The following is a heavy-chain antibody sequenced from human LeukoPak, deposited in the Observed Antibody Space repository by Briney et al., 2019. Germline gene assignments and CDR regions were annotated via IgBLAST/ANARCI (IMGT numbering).Heavy chain of an antibody. D-gene: IGHD6-13*01. J-gene: IGHJ4*02. Sequence: PGGSLRLSCAAPGFTFSDYYMSWIRQAPGKGLEWVSYISSTGSTIYYADSVKGRFTISRDNAKNSLYLQMNSLRAEDTAVYYCARGASGSWQTRGYFDYWGQGTLVTVSS. CDR1: GFTFSDYY. CDR2: ISSTGSTI. V-gene: IGHV3-11*01. CDR3: ARGASGSWQTRGYFDY.